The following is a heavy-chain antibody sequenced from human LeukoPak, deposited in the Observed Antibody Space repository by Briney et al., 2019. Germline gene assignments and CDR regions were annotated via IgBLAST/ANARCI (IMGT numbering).Heavy chain of an antibody. CDR2: INPNNPAT. J-gene: IGHJ5*02. V-gene: IGHV1-2*07. CDR1: GYTFNHNY. CDR3: ARVRDYSNSPFNWFDA. Sequence: ASVKVSCKASGYTFNHNYLHWVRQAPGQGLEWMGWINPNNPATHSSHKFQGRVTMTSDSSISTVYLEVNRLKPDDTAVYFCARVRDYSNSPFNWFDAWGQGTLVVVSS. D-gene: IGHD6-6*01.